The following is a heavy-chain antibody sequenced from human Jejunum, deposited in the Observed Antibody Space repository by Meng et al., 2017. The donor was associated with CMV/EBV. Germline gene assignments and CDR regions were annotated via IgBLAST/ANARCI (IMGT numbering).Heavy chain of an antibody. J-gene: IGHJ4*02. CDR2: ISTSGST. D-gene: IGHD4-23*01. CDR1: GASISGGNDY. V-gene: IGHV4-61*02. CDR3: ARGYGGNSNFDY. Sequence: TGSGASISGGNDYWSWIRQPAGKGLEWIGRISTSGSTKYSPSLKSRVTISMDTSENQFSLRLNSVTAADTAVYYCARGYGGNSNFDYWGQGSLVTVSS.